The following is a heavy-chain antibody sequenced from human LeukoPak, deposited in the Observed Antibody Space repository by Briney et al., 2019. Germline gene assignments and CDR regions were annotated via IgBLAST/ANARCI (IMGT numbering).Heavy chain of an antibody. Sequence: GGSLRLSCAASGFTISNNYMNWVRQAPGKGLEWVSVIYSGGSTYYADSVKDRFSISRDNSKNTLYLQMNSLRAEDTAVYYCARAPNWNDPFDYWGQGTLVTVSS. V-gene: IGHV3-53*01. CDR2: IYSGGST. J-gene: IGHJ4*02. CDR3: ARAPNWNDPFDY. CDR1: GFTISNNY. D-gene: IGHD1-20*01.